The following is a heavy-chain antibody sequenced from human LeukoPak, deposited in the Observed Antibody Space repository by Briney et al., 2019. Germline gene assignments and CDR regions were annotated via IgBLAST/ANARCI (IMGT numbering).Heavy chain of an antibody. CDR2: IYHSGST. J-gene: IGHJ3*02. V-gene: IGHV4-38-2*02. D-gene: IGHD6-19*01. CDR3: ARLSQWPLDAFDT. CDR1: GYSISSGYY. Sequence: SETLSLTCTVSGYSISSGYYWGWSRQPPGKGLEWIGSIYHSGSTYYNPSLKSRVTISVDTSKNQFSLKLSSVTAADTAVYYCARLSQWPLDAFDTWGQGTMVTVSS.